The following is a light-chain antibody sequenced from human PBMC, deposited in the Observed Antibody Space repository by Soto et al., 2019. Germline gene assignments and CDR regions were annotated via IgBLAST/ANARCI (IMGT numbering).Light chain of an antibody. CDR3: HHYAST. CDR1: QSVTSTY. Sequence: VLTQSPGTLSLSPGVRATLSCRASQSVTSTYLAWYQQKPGQAPPLLIYGASSRAAGVPDRFSGSGSGTDFTLTISRLEPEDFAVYFCHHYASTFGQGTKVEIK. CDR2: GAS. V-gene: IGKV3-20*01. J-gene: IGKJ1*01.